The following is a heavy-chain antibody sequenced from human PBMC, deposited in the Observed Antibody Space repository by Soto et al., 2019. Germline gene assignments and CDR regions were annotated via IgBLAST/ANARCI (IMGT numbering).Heavy chain of an antibody. V-gene: IGHV1-2*04. CDR1: GYTFTCYY. Sequence: ASVKVSCKASGYTFTCYYMHWVRQAPGQGLEWMGWINPNSGGTNYAQKFQGWVTMTRDTSISTAYMELSRLRSDDTAVYYCARAPYYYDSSGYYYDSGPFDYWGQGTLVTVSS. D-gene: IGHD3-22*01. CDR2: INPNSGGT. CDR3: ARAPYYYDSSGYYYDSGPFDY. J-gene: IGHJ4*02.